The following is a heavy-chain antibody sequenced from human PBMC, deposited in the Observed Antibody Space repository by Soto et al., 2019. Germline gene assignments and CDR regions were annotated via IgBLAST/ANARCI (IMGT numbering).Heavy chain of an antibody. CDR2: ISYDGSNK. CDR3: ARDLVGGATPYYDGMDV. D-gene: IGHD1-26*01. Sequence: QVQLVESGGGVVQPGRSLRLSCAASGFTFSSYAMHWVRQAPGKGLEWVAVISYDGSNKYYADSVKGRFTISRDNSKNTLYLQMNSLRAEDTAVYYCARDLVGGATPYYDGMDVWGQGTTVTVSS. J-gene: IGHJ6*02. V-gene: IGHV3-30-3*01. CDR1: GFTFSSYA.